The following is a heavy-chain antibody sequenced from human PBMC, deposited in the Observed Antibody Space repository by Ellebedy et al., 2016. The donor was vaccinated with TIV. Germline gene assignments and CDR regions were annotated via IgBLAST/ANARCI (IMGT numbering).Heavy chain of an antibody. CDR3: AAKGVVSRTFDI. V-gene: IGHV4-4*02. Sequence: SETLSLXCTVSGDSISTHNWWSWARQPPGKGLEWIAEIHHGGSTNYNPSLKSRVTISVDRSNNHFSLKMNSMTAADTAVYYCAAKGVVSRTFDIWGQGTMVAVSS. CDR1: GDSISTHNW. D-gene: IGHD2-15*01. CDR2: IHHGGST. J-gene: IGHJ3*02.